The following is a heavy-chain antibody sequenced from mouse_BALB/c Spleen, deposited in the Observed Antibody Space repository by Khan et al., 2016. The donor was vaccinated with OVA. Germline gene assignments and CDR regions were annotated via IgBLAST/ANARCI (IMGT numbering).Heavy chain of an antibody. CDR1: GYSFTSYW. J-gene: IGHJ2*01. CDR2: IYPGISDT. CDR3: TRSYDSFYFDY. V-gene: IGHV1-5*01. Sequence: VQLKQSGTVLARPGTSVKMSCKASGYSFTSYWMHWVKQRPGQGLEWIGAIYPGISDTRYNQKFKGKAKLTAVTSASTVSMEFSSLTNEDSAVYYCTRSYDSFYFDYWGQGSTLEVSS. D-gene: IGHD2-4*01.